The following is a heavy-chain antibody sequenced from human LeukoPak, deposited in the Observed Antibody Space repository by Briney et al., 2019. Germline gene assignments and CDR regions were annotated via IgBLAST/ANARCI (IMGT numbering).Heavy chain of an antibody. D-gene: IGHD5-12*01. CDR2: IKQDGSEK. CDR1: GFTFSSYW. Sequence: GGSLRLSCAASGFTFSSYWMSWVRQAPGKGLEWVANIKQDGSEKYYVDSVKGRFTISRDNAKNSLYLQMNSLRVEDTAVYYCARVQEMATIPYYFDYWGQGTLVTVSS. CDR3: ARVQEMATIPYYFDY. J-gene: IGHJ4*02. V-gene: IGHV3-7*01.